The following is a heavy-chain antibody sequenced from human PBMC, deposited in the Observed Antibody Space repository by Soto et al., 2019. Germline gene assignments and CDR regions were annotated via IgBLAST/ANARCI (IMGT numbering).Heavy chain of an antibody. CDR3: ARDTTVVTPTANYYYYYGMDV. CDR1: GYTFSSYG. V-gene: IGHV1-18*01. J-gene: IGHJ6*02. Sequence: ASVKVSCKASGYTFSSYGINWVRQAPGQGLEWLGWISLYDGNTKYAQILQGRVSMTTDTSTKTAYIEVRSLRSDDTAVYYCARDTTVVTPTANYYYYYGMDVWGQGTTVTVSS. CDR2: ISLYDGNT. D-gene: IGHD2-21*02.